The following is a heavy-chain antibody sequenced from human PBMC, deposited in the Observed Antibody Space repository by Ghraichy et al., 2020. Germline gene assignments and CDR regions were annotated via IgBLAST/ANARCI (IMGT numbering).Heavy chain of an antibody. D-gene: IGHD2-8*01. J-gene: IGHJ4*02. CDR2: IASGGDT. V-gene: IGHV3-23*01. Sequence: GGSLRLSCAASGLTFSTYVMGWVRQAPGKGLEWVSTIASGGDTYYVESVKGRFTISRDNSKNTLYLLMNSLRAEDTAVYYCADQIIRCTSGVCYENYFASWGLGTLVTVSS. CDR1: GLTFSTYV. CDR3: ADQIIRCTSGVCYENYFAS.